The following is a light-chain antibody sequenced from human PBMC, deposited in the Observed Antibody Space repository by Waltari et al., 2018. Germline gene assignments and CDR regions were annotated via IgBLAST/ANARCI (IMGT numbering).Light chain of an antibody. Sequence: EIVLTQSPATLSLSPGERATLSCRASQSVSSSLAWYQQKPGQATRLLIFDASNRATGIPASFSGMGSGTDFSLTINSLEPEDCAVYYCQQRSNWPPMYTFGQGTKLEIK. V-gene: IGKV3-11*01. CDR1: QSVSSS. CDR2: DAS. J-gene: IGKJ2*01. CDR3: QQRSNWPPMYT.